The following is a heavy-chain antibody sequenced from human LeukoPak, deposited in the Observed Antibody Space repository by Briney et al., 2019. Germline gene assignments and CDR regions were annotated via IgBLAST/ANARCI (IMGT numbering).Heavy chain of an antibody. CDR2: VYTSGST. CDR3: ARGDFSGSGTYYNRDYHGMDV. D-gene: IGHD3-10*01. V-gene: IGHV4-4*07. CDR1: GGSISSYY. Sequence: SETLSLTCTVSGGSISSYYWSWIRQPAGKGLEWIGRVYTSGSTNYNPSLKSRVTMSVDTSKNQFSLKLSSVTAADTAVYYCARGDFSGSGTYYNRDYHGMDVWGQGTTVTVSS. J-gene: IGHJ6*02.